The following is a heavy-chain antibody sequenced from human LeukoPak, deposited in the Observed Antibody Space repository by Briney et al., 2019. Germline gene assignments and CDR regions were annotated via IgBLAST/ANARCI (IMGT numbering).Heavy chain of an antibody. J-gene: IGHJ4*02. CDR1: GFTFSSYA. CDR2: ISGSGGST. D-gene: IGHD1-26*01. V-gene: IGHV3-23*01. CDR3: AKDGEDYSGSFLDY. Sequence: GGSLRLSCAASGFTFSSYAMSWVRQAPGKGLEWVSAISGSGGSTYYADSVKGRFTISRDNSKNTLYLQMNSLRAEDTAVYYCAKDGEDYSGSFLDYWGQGTLVTVPS.